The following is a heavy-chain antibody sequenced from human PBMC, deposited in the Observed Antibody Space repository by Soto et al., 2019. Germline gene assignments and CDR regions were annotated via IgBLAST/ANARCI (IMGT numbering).Heavy chain of an antibody. CDR3: ARTNGEAIQYYHGMDV. D-gene: IGHD3-10*01. J-gene: IGHJ6*04. CDR1: GFTFSDYY. Sequence: QVQLVESVGGLAKPGGSLRLSCAASGFTFSDYYMAWIRQAPGKVLESVSYISRGGESMYYADSVKGRFTISRDNTKNELSLQKNSPRAEDTAVYYCARTNGEAIQYYHGMDVWGTGTTVTVSS. V-gene: IGHV3-11*01. CDR2: ISRGGESM.